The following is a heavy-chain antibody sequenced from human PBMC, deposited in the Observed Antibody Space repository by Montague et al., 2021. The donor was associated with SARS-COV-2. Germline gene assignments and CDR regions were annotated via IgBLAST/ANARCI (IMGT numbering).Heavy chain of an antibody. D-gene: IGHD3-10*01. CDR1: GRSIISTSSY. V-gene: IGHV4-39*07. CDR3: VRVSWYYYGSGAFDH. CDR2: ISHRENT. Sequence: SETLSLTCTVSGRSIISTSSYWGWIRQPPGGGLEWIGSISHRENTFYNPSLKSPVTILVDTSKNQFSLKMISVTAADMGIYYCVRVSWYYYGSGAFDHWGQGTLVTVSA. J-gene: IGHJ4*02.